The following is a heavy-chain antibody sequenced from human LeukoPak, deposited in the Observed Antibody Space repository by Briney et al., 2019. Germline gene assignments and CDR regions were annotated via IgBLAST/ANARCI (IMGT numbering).Heavy chain of an antibody. CDR3: AKASSYYDFWSGYYTVPYYFDY. CDR2: ISGSGGST. J-gene: IGHJ4*02. D-gene: IGHD3-3*01. V-gene: IGHV3-23*01. Sequence: GGSLRLSCAASGFTFSSYAMSWVRQAPGKGLEWVSAISGSGGSTYYADSVKGRFTISRDNSKNTLYLQMNSLRAEDTAVYYCAKASSYYDFWSGYYTVPYYFDYWGQGTLSPSPQ. CDR1: GFTFSSYA.